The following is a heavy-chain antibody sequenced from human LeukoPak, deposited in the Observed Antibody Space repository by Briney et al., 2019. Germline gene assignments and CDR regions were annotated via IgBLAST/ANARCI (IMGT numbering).Heavy chain of an antibody. CDR1: GFTFSSYG. V-gene: IGHV3-30*02. CDR2: IRYDGSNK. Sequence: GGSLRLSCAASGFTFSSYGMHWVRQAPGKGLEWVAFIRYDGSNKYYADSVKGRFTISRDNSKNTLYLQMNSLRAEDTAVYYCASGPAARQPRGVYVWGKGTTVTVSS. D-gene: IGHD6-6*01. J-gene: IGHJ6*04. CDR3: ASGPAARQPRGVYV.